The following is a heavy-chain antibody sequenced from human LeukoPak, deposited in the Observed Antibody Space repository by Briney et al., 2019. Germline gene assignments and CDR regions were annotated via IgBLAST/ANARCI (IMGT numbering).Heavy chain of an antibody. V-gene: IGHV4-59*01. CDR2: IYYSGTT. CDR1: GGSISSYY. CDR3: ARGYSSSWYYFDY. J-gene: IGHJ4*02. Sequence: PSETLSLTCTVSGGSISSYYWGWIRQPPGKGLEWIGYIYYSGTTNYSPSLKSRVSISVDTSKNQFPLRLSSVTAADTAVYYCARGYSSSWYYFDYWGQGTLVTVSS. D-gene: IGHD6-13*01.